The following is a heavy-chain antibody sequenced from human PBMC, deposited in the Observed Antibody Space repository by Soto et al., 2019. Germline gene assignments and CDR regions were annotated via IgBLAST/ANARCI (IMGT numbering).Heavy chain of an antibody. J-gene: IGHJ3*01. D-gene: IGHD2-15*01. CDR2: ISADNGNT. CDR1: GYTFTSYA. CDR3: AGWDLPDCSGGSCYEFYAFDV. Sequence: ASVKVSCKASGYTFTSYAMHWVRQAPGQRLEWMGWISADNGNTNYSQKFQGRVTMTTDTSTSTAYMELRSLRSEDTAVYYCAGWDLPDCSGGSCYEFYAFDVWGQGTMVSVSS. V-gene: IGHV1-3*01.